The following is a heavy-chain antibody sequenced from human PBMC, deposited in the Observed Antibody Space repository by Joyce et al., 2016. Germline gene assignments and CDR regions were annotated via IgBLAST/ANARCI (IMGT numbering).Heavy chain of an antibody. CDR1: GITFSTHA. D-gene: IGHD1-26*01. CDR3: AGAAEYF. Sequence: EVQLLESGGGLVQPGESLRLSCVASGITFSTHAMRWVRQAPGKGLEWVSAFSTGGVAYYADSVKGRFTIARDNSKNTLHLQMSSLGVEDTAIYYCAGAAEYFWGQGTLVTVSS. J-gene: IGHJ4*02. CDR2: FSTGGVA. V-gene: IGHV3-23*01.